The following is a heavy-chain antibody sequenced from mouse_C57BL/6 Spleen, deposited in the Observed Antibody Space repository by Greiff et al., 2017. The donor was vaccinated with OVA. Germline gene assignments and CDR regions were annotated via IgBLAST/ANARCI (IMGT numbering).Heavy chain of an antibody. Sequence: QVQLQQPGAELVRPGSSVKLSCKASGYTFTSYWMDWVKQRPGQGLEWIGNIYPSDSETHYNQKFKDKATLTVDKSSSTAYMQLSSLTSEDSAVYYCARSWGLLPYYYAMDYWGQGTSVTVSS. CDR1: GYTFTSYW. V-gene: IGHV1-61*01. CDR2: IYPSDSET. CDR3: ARSWGLLPYYYAMDY. D-gene: IGHD2-3*01. J-gene: IGHJ4*01.